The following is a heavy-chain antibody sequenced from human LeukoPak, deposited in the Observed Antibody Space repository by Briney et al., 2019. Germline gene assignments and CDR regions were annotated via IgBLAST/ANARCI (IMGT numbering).Heavy chain of an antibody. Sequence: GGSLRLSCVASGFPFSSYWMTWVRQAPGKGLERVANIKQDGSKKSYVDSVKGRFTISRDSAKNSLYLQMNSLRAEDTAIYYCTRVGYIDEGIDYWGQGTLVTVSS. CDR3: TRVGYIDEGIDY. D-gene: IGHD5-24*01. V-gene: IGHV3-7*04. CDR1: GFPFSSYW. J-gene: IGHJ4*02. CDR2: IKQDGSKK.